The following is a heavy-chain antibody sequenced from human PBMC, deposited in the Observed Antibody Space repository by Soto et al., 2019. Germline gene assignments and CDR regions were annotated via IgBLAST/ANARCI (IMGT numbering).Heavy chain of an antibody. V-gene: IGHV3-30-3*01. D-gene: IGHD3-3*01. Sequence: GGSLRLSCAASGFTFSSYAMHWVRQAPGKGLEWVAVISYDGSNKYYADSVKGRFTISRDNSKNTLYLQMNSLRAEDTAVYYCSRDGFRSGGVYFDFWGQGTLVTVSS. J-gene: IGHJ4*02. CDR2: ISYDGSNK. CDR1: GFTFSSYA. CDR3: SRDGFRSGGVYFDF.